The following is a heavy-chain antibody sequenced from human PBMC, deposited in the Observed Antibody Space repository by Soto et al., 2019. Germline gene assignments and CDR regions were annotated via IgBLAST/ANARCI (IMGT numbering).Heavy chain of an antibody. CDR2: ISGDGGTS. Sequence: GGSLRLSCAASGFTFSSYAMSWVRQAPGKGLEWVSVISGDGGTSYYADSVRGRFTISRDFSKNTVILQMNSLRAEDTAIYYCARDSIHSNSRFDYWGQATLVSVSS. J-gene: IGHJ4*02. CDR1: GFTFSSYA. D-gene: IGHD4-4*01. V-gene: IGHV3-23*01. CDR3: ARDSIHSNSRFDY.